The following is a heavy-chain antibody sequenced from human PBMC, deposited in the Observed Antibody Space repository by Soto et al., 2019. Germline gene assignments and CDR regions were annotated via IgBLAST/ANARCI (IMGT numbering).Heavy chain of an antibody. CDR1: GFTISGSA. D-gene: IGHD2-15*01. J-gene: IGHJ4*02. V-gene: IGHV3-73*01. Sequence: GGSLRLSCAASGFTISGSAMHWVRQASGKGLEWVGRIRSKANNYATEYAASVKGRFTISRDDSKNTAYLQVNSLQTEDTAVYYCTSPSCSGTSCYAFDFWGQGTLVTVSS. CDR3: TSPSCSGTSCYAFDF. CDR2: IRSKANNYAT.